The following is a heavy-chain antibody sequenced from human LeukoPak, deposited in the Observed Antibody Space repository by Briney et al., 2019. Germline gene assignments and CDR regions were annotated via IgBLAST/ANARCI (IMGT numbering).Heavy chain of an antibody. D-gene: IGHD3-16*01. CDR2: IWYDGSNK. Sequence: GRSLRLSCAASGFTFSSYGMHWVRQAPGKGLEWVAVIWYDGSNKYYADSVKGRFTISRDNSKNTLYLQMNSLRAEDTAVYYCARPRTYDYWYFDLWGRGTLVTVSS. V-gene: IGHV3-33*01. CDR1: GFTFSSYG. CDR3: ARPRTYDYWYFDL. J-gene: IGHJ2*01.